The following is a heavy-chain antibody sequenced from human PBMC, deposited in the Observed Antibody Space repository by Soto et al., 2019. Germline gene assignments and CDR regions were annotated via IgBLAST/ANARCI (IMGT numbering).Heavy chain of an antibody. CDR3: TRGPRATSTGTGAF. CDR2: INDDGIST. CDR1: GFTVSMYG. V-gene: IGHV3-74*01. D-gene: IGHD1-1*01. Sequence: PGGSLRLSCAASGFTVSMYGMHWVRQVPGKGPEWVSRINDDGISTNYADSVKGRFTISRDNAKNTLYLQMNALRVEDTAVYYCTRGPRATSTGTGAFWG. J-gene: IGHJ2*01.